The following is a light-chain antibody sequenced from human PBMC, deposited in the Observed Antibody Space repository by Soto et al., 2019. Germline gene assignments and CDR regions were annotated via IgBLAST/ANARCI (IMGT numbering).Light chain of an antibody. CDR2: DVS. J-gene: IGLJ1*01. CDR3: SSYTSSSTLDV. Sequence: QSALAQPASVSGSPGQSITISCTGTSSDVGGYNYVSWYQQHPGKAPKLMIYDVSNRPSGVSNRFSGSKSGNTASLTISGLQAEDEAGYYCSSYTSSSTLDVFGTGTTVTVL. V-gene: IGLV2-14*01. CDR1: SSDVGGYNY.